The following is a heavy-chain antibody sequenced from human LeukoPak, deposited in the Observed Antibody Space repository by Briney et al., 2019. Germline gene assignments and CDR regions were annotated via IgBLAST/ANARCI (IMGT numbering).Heavy chain of an antibody. Sequence: SETLSLTCAVYGGSFSGYYWSWIRQPPGKGLEWIGEINHSGSTNYNPSLKSRVTISVDTSKNQFSLKLSSVTAADTAVYYCARARVKLTYSFDYWGQGTLVTVSS. CDR3: ARARVKLTYSFDY. CDR1: GGSFSGYY. CDR2: INHSGST. V-gene: IGHV4-34*01. J-gene: IGHJ4*02. D-gene: IGHD1-1*01.